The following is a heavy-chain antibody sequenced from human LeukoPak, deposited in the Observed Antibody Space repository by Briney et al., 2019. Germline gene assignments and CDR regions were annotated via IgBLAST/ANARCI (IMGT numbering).Heavy chain of an antibody. D-gene: IGHD3-22*01. J-gene: IGHJ5*02. V-gene: IGHV3-66*01. CDR2: IYSGGSR. CDR3: ARVSDYYDSSGPNWFDP. Sequence: GGSLRLSCVASGFAVGSNYMSWVRQAPGKGLEWVSIIYSGGSRYYADSVKGRFTISRDISQNTLFLEMNSLRAEDTAVYYCARVSDYYDSSGPNWFDPWGQGTLVTVSS. CDR1: GFAVGSNY.